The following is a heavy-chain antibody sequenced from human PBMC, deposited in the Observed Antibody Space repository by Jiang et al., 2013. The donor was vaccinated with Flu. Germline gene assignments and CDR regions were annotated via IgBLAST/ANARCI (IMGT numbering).Heavy chain of an antibody. Sequence: GAEVKKPGESLKISCTASGYRFSGSWIGWVRQMPGKGLEWMGVIYPGDSDTRYNPSVQGHVTISADKSIATAYLQWGSLKASDTAIYYCARHGYTYYYGSGSQIDYWGQGTLVTVSS. CDR2: IYPGDSDT. J-gene: IGHJ4*02. V-gene: IGHV5-51*01. CDR3: ARHGYTYYYGSGSQIDY. D-gene: IGHD3-10*01. CDR1: GYRFSGSW.